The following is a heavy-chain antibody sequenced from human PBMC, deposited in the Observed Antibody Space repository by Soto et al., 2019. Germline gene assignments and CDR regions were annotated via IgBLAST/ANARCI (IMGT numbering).Heavy chain of an antibody. D-gene: IGHD1-26*01. Sequence: PGGSLRLSCAASGFTFSSYAMSWVRQAPGKGLEWVSAISGSGGSTYYADSVKGRFTISRDNSKNTLYLQMNSLRAEDTAVYYCAKAGSSYSGSRSYFDYWGQGTLVTVSS. CDR2: ISGSGGST. J-gene: IGHJ4*02. V-gene: IGHV3-23*01. CDR1: GFTFSSYA. CDR3: AKAGSSYSGSRSYFDY.